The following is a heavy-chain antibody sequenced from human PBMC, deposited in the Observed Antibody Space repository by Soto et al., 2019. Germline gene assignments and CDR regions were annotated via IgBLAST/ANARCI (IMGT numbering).Heavy chain of an antibody. V-gene: IGHV1-69*02. CDR3: ASLYGSGSYYNVVDYYYGMDV. CDR2: IIRILGIA. J-gene: IGHJ6*02. D-gene: IGHD3-10*01. Sequence: QVQLVQSGAEVKKPGSSVKVSCKASGGTFSSYTISWVRQAPGQGLEWMGRIIRILGIANYAQKFQGRVTITADKSTSTAYMELRSLRSEDTAVYYCASLYGSGSYYNVVDYYYGMDVWGQGTTVTVSS. CDR1: GGTFSSYT.